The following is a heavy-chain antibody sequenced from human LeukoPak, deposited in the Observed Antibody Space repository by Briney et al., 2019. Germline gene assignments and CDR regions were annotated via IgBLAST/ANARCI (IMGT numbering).Heavy chain of an antibody. Sequence: GGSLRLSCAASGFTVITNDMTWVRQAPGKGLEWVSVLYSDGNTKYADSVQGRFTISRDNSKNTLYLEMNSLSPDDTAVYYCARHTVAAAATHPWGQGILVTVSS. V-gene: IGHV3-53*01. J-gene: IGHJ5*02. D-gene: IGHD6-13*01. CDR1: GFTVITND. CDR2: LYSDGNT. CDR3: ARHTVAAAATHP.